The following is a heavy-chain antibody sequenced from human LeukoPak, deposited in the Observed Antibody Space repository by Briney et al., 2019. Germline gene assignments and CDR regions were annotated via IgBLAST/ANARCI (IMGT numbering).Heavy chain of an antibody. J-gene: IGHJ4*02. CDR2: ILYDGSNK. CDR1: GFTFSNYG. CDR3: AKAISSTSYFLIHVLDY. Sequence: PGGSLRLSCAASGFTFSNYGMHWVRQAPGKGLEWVAFILYDGSNKYYADSVKGRCTISRDNSKNTLYLQMNSLRAEDTAVYYCAKAISSTSYFLIHVLDYWGQGTLVTVSS. V-gene: IGHV3-30*02. D-gene: IGHD2-2*01.